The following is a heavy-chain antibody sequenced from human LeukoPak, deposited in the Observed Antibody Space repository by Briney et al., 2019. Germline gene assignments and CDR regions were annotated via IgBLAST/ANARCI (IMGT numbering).Heavy chain of an antibody. D-gene: IGHD1-26*01. J-gene: IGHJ4*02. CDR3: SRGEWELSDY. CDR1: GFGFSNYG. Sequence: HPGGSLRLSCAASGFGFSNYGMHWVRQAPGKGLEWVAHIWYDGSNKCYGDSVKGRFTISRDNAKNTLFLQMNSLRAEDTAFYYCSRGEWELSDYWGQGTLVTVSS. V-gene: IGHV3-30*02. CDR2: IWYDGSNK.